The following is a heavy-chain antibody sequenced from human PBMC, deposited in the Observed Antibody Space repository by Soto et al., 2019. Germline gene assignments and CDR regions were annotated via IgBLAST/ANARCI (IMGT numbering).Heavy chain of an antibody. D-gene: IGHD5-18*01. CDR3: ARGYDTALAPIF. Sequence: SETLSLTCAVYGGSFSSYHWSWIRQTPGKGLEWIGEINHLSTTNYNPSLKSRVIISLDTPKNQFSLKLSSVTAADTAVYYCARGYDTALAPIFWGQGILVTVSS. J-gene: IGHJ4*02. CDR2: INHLSTT. V-gene: IGHV4-34*01. CDR1: GGSFSSYH.